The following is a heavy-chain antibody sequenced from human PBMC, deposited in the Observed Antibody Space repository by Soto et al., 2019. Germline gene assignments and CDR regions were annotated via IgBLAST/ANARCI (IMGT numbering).Heavy chain of an antibody. Sequence: SETLSLTCAVYGGSFSGYYWSWIRQPPGKGLELIGELNHSGSTNYNPSLKSRVTISVDTSKNQFSLKLSSVTAADTAVYYCARGGTYYDFWSGYSSVYYYYGMDVWGQGTTVTVSS. CDR1: GGSFSGYY. CDR3: ARGGTYYDFWSGYSSVYYYYGMDV. CDR2: LNHSGST. J-gene: IGHJ6*02. D-gene: IGHD3-3*01. V-gene: IGHV4-34*01.